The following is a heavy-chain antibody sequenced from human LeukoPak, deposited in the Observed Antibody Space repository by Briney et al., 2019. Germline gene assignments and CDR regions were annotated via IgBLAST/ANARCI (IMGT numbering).Heavy chain of an antibody. J-gene: IGHJ4*02. V-gene: IGHV4-39*01. D-gene: IGHD3-9*01. CDR2: TYYSGST. Sequence: PSETLSLTCTVSGGSVINYEYYWGWIRQPPGKGLEWIGNTYYSGSTYYNPSLKSRLTMSVDTSKNQFSLKMSSVTAADTAVYYCARVSKGRYFDYIFDHWGQGALVTVSP. CDR1: GGSVINYEYY. CDR3: ARVSKGRYFDYIFDH.